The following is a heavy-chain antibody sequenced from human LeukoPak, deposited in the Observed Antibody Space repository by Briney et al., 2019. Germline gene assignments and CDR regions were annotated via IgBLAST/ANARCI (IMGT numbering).Heavy chain of an antibody. CDR1: GFTFNTYN. J-gene: IGHJ4*02. Sequence: GGSLRLSCVASGFTFNTYNMNWVRQAPGKGLEWVSSITSSSSYIYYADSVKGRFTISRDNAKSSLYLQMNSLRDEDTAVYYCARDLYRIVVVPHYFDYWGQGTLVTVSS. CDR2: ITSSSSYI. CDR3: ARDLYRIVVVPHYFDY. V-gene: IGHV3-21*01. D-gene: IGHD3-22*01.